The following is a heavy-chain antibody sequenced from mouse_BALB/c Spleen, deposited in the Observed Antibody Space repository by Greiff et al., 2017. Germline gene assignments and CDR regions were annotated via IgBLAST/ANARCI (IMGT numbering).Heavy chain of an antibody. CDR2: IWSGGST. CDR1: GFSLTSYG. Sequence: QVQLQQSGPGLVQPSQSLSITCTVSGFSLTSYGVHWVRQSPGKGLEWLGVIWSGGSTDYNAAFISRLSISKDNSKSQVFLKMNSLQTDDTAMYYCAREGSYDGYYPAWFAYWGQGTLVTVSA. CDR3: AREGSYDGYYPAWFAY. D-gene: IGHD2-3*01. V-gene: IGHV2-4-1*01. J-gene: IGHJ3*01.